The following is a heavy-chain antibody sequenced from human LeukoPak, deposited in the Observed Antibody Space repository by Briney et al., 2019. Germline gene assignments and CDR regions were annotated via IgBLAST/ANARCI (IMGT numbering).Heavy chain of an antibody. D-gene: IGHD3-22*01. CDR1: GYTLTELS. CDR2: FDPEDGET. V-gene: IGHV1-24*01. Sequence: ASVKVSCKVSGYTLTELSMHWVRQAPGKGLEWMGGFDPEDGETIYAQKFQGRVTMTEDTSTDTAYMELSSLRSEDTAVYYCATYYDSSGYFDYWGQGTLVTVSS. J-gene: IGHJ4*02. CDR3: ATYYDSSGYFDY.